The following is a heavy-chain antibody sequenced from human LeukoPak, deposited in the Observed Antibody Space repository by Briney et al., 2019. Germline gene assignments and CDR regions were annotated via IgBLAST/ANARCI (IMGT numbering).Heavy chain of an antibody. CDR1: GFTFSSYA. D-gene: IGHD5-18*01. J-gene: IGHJ4*02. CDR3: AKDQRVDTAIVFDY. V-gene: IGHV3-23*01. CDR2: ISGSGGST. Sequence: GGSLPLSCAASGFTFSSYAMSWVRQAPGKGLEWVSAISGSGGSTYYADSVKGRFTISRNNSKNTLYLQMNSLRAEDTAVYYCAKDQRVDTAIVFDYWGQGTLVTVSS.